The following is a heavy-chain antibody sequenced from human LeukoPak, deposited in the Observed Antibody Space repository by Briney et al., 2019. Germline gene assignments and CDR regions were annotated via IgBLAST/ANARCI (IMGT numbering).Heavy chain of an antibody. CDR2: IYHSGST. V-gene: IGHV4-4*02. D-gene: IGHD5-12*01. J-gene: IGHJ4*02. CDR1: GFTFSSYA. Sequence: SLRLSCAASGFTFSSYAMHWVRQPPGKGLEWIGEIYHSGSTNYNPSLKSRVTISVDKSKNQFSLKLSSVTAADTAVYYCAHGYSGYEFDYWAREPWSPSPQ. CDR3: AHGYSGYEFDY.